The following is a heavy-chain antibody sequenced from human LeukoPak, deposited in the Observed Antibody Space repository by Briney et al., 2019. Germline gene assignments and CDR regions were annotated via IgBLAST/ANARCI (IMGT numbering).Heavy chain of an antibody. V-gene: IGHV3-23*01. J-gene: IGHJ4*02. Sequence: GGSLRLSCAASGFTFSSYAMSWVRQAPGKGLEWVSAISGSGGSTYYADSVRGRFTISRDNSKNTLYLQMNSLRAEDTAVYYCAKGTLNWNKYYFDYWGQGTLVTVSS. CDR3: AKGTLNWNKYYFDY. CDR1: GFTFSSYA. D-gene: IGHD1/OR15-1a*01. CDR2: ISGSGGST.